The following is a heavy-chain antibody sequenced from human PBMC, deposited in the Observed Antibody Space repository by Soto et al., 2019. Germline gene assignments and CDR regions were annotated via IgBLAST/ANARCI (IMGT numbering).Heavy chain of an antibody. J-gene: IGHJ5*02. V-gene: IGHV4-30-4*01. CDR3: ARMYSSGSGWFHP. CDR1: GGSISSGYYY. CDR2: FYSSGNI. D-gene: IGHD6-19*01. Sequence: SETLSLTCSVSGGSISSGYYYWSWIRQPPGKGLEWIGNFYSSGNINYNPSLKSRLTISRDTSQNQFSMTLTSVTAADTAVYYCARMYSSGSGWFHPWGQGTLVTVSS.